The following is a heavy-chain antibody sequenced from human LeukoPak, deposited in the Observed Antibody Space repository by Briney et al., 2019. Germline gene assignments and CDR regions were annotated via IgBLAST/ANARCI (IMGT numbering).Heavy chain of an antibody. CDR3: AKEGFYGSGSYEYFDY. V-gene: IGHV3-53*01. Sequence: GGSLRLSCAASGFTVSSNYMSWVRQAPGKGLEWVSVIYSGGSTYYADSVKGRFTISRDNSKNTLYLQMNSLRAEDTAVYYCAKEGFYGSGSYEYFDYWGQGTLVTVSS. CDR2: IYSGGST. J-gene: IGHJ4*02. D-gene: IGHD3-10*01. CDR1: GFTVSSNY.